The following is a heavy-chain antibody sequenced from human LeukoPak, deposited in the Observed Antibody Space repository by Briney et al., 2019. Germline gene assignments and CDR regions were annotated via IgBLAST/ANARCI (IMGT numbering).Heavy chain of an antibody. V-gene: IGHV3-23*01. CDR2: ISVSGGSA. Sequence: GGSLRLSCAASGLIFSNYAMSWVRQAPGKGLEWVSTISVSGGSANYADSAKGRFTISRDSSKNTLYLQMNSLRAEDTAVYYCAKQLGYCSDGSCYFPYWGQGTLVTVSS. J-gene: IGHJ4*02. CDR3: AKQLGYCSDGSCYFPY. D-gene: IGHD2-15*01. CDR1: GLIFSNYA.